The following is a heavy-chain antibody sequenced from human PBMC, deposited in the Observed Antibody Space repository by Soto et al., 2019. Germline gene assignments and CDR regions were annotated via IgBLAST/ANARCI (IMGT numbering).Heavy chain of an antibody. D-gene: IGHD2-8*01. V-gene: IGHV1-18*01. J-gene: IGHJ6*02. Sequence: ASVKVSCKASGYTFTTYDISWVRQAPGQGLEWMGRISTYNGNTNYPQSLQGRLTMTTDTSTTTAYMELRSLRSDDTAVYYCARDPYHVLMLNAPNLYGMDVWAQGTTVTVSS. CDR3: ARDPYHVLMLNAPNLYGMDV. CDR1: GYTFTTYD. CDR2: ISTYNGNT.